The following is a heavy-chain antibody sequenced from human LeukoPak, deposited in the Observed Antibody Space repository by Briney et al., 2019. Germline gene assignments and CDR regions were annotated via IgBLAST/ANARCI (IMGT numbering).Heavy chain of an antibody. Sequence: GGSLRLSCAASGFIFSAYGMHWVRQAPGKGLEWVAVMSYDGSNKYYAGSVKGRFTISRDNSKNTLYLQMTSLRVEDTAVYYCASWGAGGNSWGQGTLVTVSS. V-gene: IGHV3-30*03. D-gene: IGHD3-16*01. CDR2: MSYDGSNK. CDR3: ASWGAGGNS. J-gene: IGHJ4*02. CDR1: GFIFSAYG.